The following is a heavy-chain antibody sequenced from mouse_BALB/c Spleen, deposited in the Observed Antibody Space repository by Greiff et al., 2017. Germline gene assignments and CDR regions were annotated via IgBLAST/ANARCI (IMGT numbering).Heavy chain of an antibody. V-gene: IGHV1S56*01. CDR3: ARRWGYYDYDGDYYAMDY. Sequence: QVQLKESGPELVKPGASVRISCKASGYTFTSYYIHWVKQRPGQGLEWIGWIYPGNVNTKYNEKFKGKATLTADKSSSTAYMQLSSLTSEDSAVYFCARRWGYYDYDGDYYAMDYWGQGTSVTVSS. J-gene: IGHJ4*01. CDR2: IYPGNVNT. D-gene: IGHD2-4*01. CDR1: GYTFTSYY.